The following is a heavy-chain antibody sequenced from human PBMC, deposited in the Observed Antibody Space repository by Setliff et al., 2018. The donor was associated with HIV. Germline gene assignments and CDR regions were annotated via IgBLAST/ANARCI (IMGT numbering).Heavy chain of an antibody. CDR2: VYNSGST. V-gene: IGHV4-4*07. CDR1: GGSMRGYY. D-gene: IGHD3-22*01. J-gene: IGHJ2*01. CDR3: ARDRGTITMTVFDL. Sequence: SETLSLTCTVSGGSMRGYYWSWIRQPAGKGLEWIGRVYNSGSTNYNPSLESRVTMSLDNSKYQFSLKLSSVTAADTAVYYCARDRGTITMTVFDLWGRGTLVTVSS.